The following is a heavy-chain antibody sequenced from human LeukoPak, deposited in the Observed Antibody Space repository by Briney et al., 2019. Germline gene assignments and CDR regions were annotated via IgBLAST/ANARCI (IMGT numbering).Heavy chain of an antibody. V-gene: IGHV3-30*02. D-gene: IGHD5-24*01. Sequence: GGSLRLSCAASGLTFSSYGMHWVRQAPGKGLEWVAFIRYDGSNKYYADSVKGRFTISRDNSKNTLYLQMNSLRAEGTAVYYCAKVVEMATNWGFDYWGQGTLVTVSS. CDR3: AKVVEMATNWGFDY. CDR1: GLTFSSYG. CDR2: IRYDGSNK. J-gene: IGHJ4*02.